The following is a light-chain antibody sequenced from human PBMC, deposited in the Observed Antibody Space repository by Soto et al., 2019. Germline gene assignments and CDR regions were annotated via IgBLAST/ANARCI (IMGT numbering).Light chain of an antibody. Sequence: EIVLTQSPDTLSLSPGERATLSCRASQSVSSNYIAWHQQKPGQAPRLLFSGSSGRATGIPERFSGGGSGTDFTLTISRLETEDSAVYFCQQYHSTPFTFGPGTKVDIK. V-gene: IGKV3-20*01. CDR2: GSS. CDR3: QQYHSTPFT. CDR1: QSVSSNY. J-gene: IGKJ3*01.